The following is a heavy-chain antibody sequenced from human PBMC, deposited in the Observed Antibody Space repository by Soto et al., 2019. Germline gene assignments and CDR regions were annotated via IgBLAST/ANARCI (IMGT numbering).Heavy chain of an antibody. J-gene: IGHJ4*02. V-gene: IGHV1-3*04. D-gene: IGHD2-21*01. CDR3: ARDGLLGEGIALDY. Sequence: ASVKVSCKASGYTFATYTLFWVRQAPGQRLEWMGWINTANGGTKYSQIFKGRLILTMDTSANTAYLELGGLISEDTALYYCARDGLLGEGIALDYWGQGSLVTVSS. CDR2: INTANGGT. CDR1: GYTFATYT.